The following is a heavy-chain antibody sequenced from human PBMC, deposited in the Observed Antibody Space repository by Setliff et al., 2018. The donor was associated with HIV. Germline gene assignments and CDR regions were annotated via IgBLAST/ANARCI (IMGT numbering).Heavy chain of an antibody. CDR2: SIPMYGTS. Sequence: SVKVSCKASGGTFSSYAISWVRQAPGQGLEWMGGSIPMYGTSNYAQKFQGRVTITTDESTSTAYMELSRLRSDDTAVYCCARSPRYSSGWYDSYFDQWGQGTLVTVSS. CDR1: GGTFSSYA. J-gene: IGHJ4*02. D-gene: IGHD6-19*01. V-gene: IGHV1-69*05. CDR3: ARSPRYSSGWYDSYFDQ.